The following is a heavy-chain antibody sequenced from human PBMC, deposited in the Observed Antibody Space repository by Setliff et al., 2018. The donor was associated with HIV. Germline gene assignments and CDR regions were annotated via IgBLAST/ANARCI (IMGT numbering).Heavy chain of an antibody. D-gene: IGHD3-22*01. CDR2: LSTSGDST. CDR3: VRGSGYYYFDN. Sequence: LRLSCAASGFTFNNYAMSWVRQAPGKGLEWVSALSTSGDSTYYADSVKGRFTISRDDSKNTLYLQMNSLRAEDTAVYYCVRGSGYYYFDNWGQGALVTVSS. CDR1: GFTFNNYA. J-gene: IGHJ4*02. V-gene: IGHV3-23*01.